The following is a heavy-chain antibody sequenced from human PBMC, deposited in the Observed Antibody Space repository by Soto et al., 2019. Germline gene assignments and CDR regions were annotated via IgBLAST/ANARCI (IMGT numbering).Heavy chain of an antibody. D-gene: IGHD2-15*01. CDR1: GFTFSDYY. V-gene: IGHV3-11*01. Sequence: QVQLVESGGGLVKPGGSLRLSCAASGFTFSDYYMTWIRQAPGKGLEWVSYISSGGSAIYYADSVKGRFTISRDNAKNSLYLQMNSLIGEDMAVYYCARRGYCSGGSCYIRMDVWGKGTTVTVSS. CDR2: ISSGGSAI. CDR3: ARRGYCSGGSCYIRMDV. J-gene: IGHJ6*03.